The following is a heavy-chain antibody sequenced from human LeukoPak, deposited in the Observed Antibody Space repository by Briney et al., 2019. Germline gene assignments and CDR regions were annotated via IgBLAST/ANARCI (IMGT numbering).Heavy chain of an antibody. D-gene: IGHD5-24*01. CDR3: AAEGRDGYNYWYFDL. CDR1: GFTFTSSA. Sequence: SVKVSCKASGFTFTSSAMQWVRQARGQRLEWIGWIVVGSGNTNYAQKFQERVTITRDMSTSTAYTELSSLRSEDTAVYYCAAEGRDGYNYWYFDLWGRGTLVTVSS. V-gene: IGHV1-58*02. J-gene: IGHJ2*01. CDR2: IVVGSGNT.